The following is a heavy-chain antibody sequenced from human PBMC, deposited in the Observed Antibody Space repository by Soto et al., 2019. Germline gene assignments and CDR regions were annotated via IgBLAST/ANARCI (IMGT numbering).Heavy chain of an antibody. CDR1: GGSISSQY. V-gene: IGHV4-59*11. Sequence: PSETLSLTXAVSGGSISSQYWTWIRQPPGKGLEWIGYIYYSGSTNYSPSLKSRVTISVDTSKNQFSLKLRSVTAADTAVYYCAREREVTMIVGHDAFDIWGQGTMVTVSS. CDR3: AREREVTMIVGHDAFDI. J-gene: IGHJ3*02. CDR2: IYYSGST. D-gene: IGHD3-22*01.